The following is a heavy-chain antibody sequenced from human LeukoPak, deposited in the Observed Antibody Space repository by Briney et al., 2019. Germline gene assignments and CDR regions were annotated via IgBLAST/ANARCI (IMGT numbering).Heavy chain of an antibody. CDR2: ITRTSSYI. CDR3: ARPTYYYGSVDAFDI. D-gene: IGHD3-10*01. J-gene: IGHJ3*02. Sequence: GGSLRLSCAASGFTLSSYEMNWVRQSPGKGLEWVSSITRTSSYIYYADSMKGRFTISRDNAKNSLSLQMNSLRDEDTAVYYCARPTYYYGSVDAFDIWGQGTMVTVSS. CDR1: GFTLSSYE. V-gene: IGHV3-21*01.